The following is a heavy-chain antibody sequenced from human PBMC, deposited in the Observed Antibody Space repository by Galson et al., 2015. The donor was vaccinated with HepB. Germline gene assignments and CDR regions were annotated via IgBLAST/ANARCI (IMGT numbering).Heavy chain of an antibody. D-gene: IGHD2-2*01. CDR2: ISAYNGNT. J-gene: IGHJ4*02. CDR3: ARGVPAATGGYYFDY. V-gene: IGHV1-18*01. CDR1: GYTFTSYG. Sequence: SVKVSCKASGYTFTSYGISWVRQAPGQGLEWMGWISAYNGNTNYAQKLQGRVTMTTDTSTSTAYMELRSLRSDDTAVYYCARGVPAATGGYYFDYWGQGTLVTVSS.